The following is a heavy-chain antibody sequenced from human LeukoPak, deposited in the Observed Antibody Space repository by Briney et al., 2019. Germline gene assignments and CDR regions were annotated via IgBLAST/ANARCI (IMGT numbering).Heavy chain of an antibody. Sequence: SETLSLTCTVSGGSISNYYWSWIRQPPGKGLEWIGYIYYSGSASYNPSLESRVTISVDTSKNQFSLTLSSVTAADTAMYYCTRHTWTASTWFDPWGQGTLVTVPS. CDR3: TRHTWTASTWFDP. J-gene: IGHJ5*02. D-gene: IGHD2-21*02. V-gene: IGHV4-59*08. CDR1: GGSISNYY. CDR2: IYYSGSA.